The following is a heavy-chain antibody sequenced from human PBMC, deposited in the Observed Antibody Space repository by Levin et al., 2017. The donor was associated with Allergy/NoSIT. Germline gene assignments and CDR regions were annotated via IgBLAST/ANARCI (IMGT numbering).Heavy chain of an antibody. J-gene: IGHJ5*02. CDR3: ARGGLLWFGELLKRGFWFDP. D-gene: IGHD3-10*01. CDR1: GGSFSGYY. Sequence: SQTLSLTCAVYGGSFSGYYWSWIRQPPGKGLEWIGEINHSGSTNYNPSLKSRVTISVDTSKNQFSLKLSSVTAADTAVYYCARGGLLWFGELLKRGFWFDPWGQGTLVTVSS. CDR2: INHSGST. V-gene: IGHV4-34*01.